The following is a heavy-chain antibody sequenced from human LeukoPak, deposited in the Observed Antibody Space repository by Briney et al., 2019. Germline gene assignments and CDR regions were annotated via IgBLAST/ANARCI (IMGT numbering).Heavy chain of an antibody. CDR2: ISSDTTTI. CDR1: GFTFSIYA. Sequence: AGGSLRLSCAASGFTFSIYAMNWVRQAPGMGLEWVSYISSDTTTIYYADSVKGRFTISRDNSKNTLYLQMNSLRAEDTAVYYCAKTVTYDSSGYYYSPIDYWGQGTLVTVSS. CDR3: AKTVTYDSSGYYYSPIDY. D-gene: IGHD3-22*01. V-gene: IGHV3-48*01. J-gene: IGHJ4*02.